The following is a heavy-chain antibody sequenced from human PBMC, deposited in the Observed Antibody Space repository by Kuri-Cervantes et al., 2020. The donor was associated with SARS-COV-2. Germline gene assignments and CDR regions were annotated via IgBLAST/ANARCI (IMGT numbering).Heavy chain of an antibody. V-gene: IGHV4-61*05. CDR2: IYYSGST. CDR1: DGSISSSSYY. CDR3: ARRDCSSTSCYNDY. Sequence: SETLSLTCTVSDGSISSSSYYWGWIRQPPGKGLEWIGYIYYSGSTNYNPSLKSRVTISVDTSKNQFSLKLSSVTAADTAVYYCARRDCSSTSCYNDYWGQGTLVTVSS. J-gene: IGHJ4*02. D-gene: IGHD2-2*02.